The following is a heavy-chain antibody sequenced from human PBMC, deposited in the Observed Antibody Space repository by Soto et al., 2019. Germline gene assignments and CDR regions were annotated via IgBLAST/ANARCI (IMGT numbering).Heavy chain of an antibody. V-gene: IGHV3-13*01. CDR3: ARSIYGDYAFDI. D-gene: IGHD4-17*01. CDR2: IGTAGDT. CDR1: GFTFSSYD. Sequence: GESLKISCAASGFTFSSYDMHWVRQATGKGLEWVSAIGTAGDTYYPGSVKGRFTISRENAKNSLYLQMNSLRAGDTAVYYCARSIYGDYAFDIWGQGTMVTVSS. J-gene: IGHJ3*02.